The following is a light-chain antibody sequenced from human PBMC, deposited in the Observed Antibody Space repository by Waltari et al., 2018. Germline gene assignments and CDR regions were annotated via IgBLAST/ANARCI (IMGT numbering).Light chain of an antibody. V-gene: IGKV1-5*03. CDR3: QQYDSYSLLS. J-gene: IGKJ4*01. CDR1: QVISSW. Sequence: QMAQSPSTLSASVGDTVTISCRASQVISSWVAWYQNKPGKAPKLLIYRASTLVTGVPSRCSSSGSSTHFTLTISSLQPDDAATYFCQQYDSYSLLSFGGGTTVELK. CDR2: RAS.